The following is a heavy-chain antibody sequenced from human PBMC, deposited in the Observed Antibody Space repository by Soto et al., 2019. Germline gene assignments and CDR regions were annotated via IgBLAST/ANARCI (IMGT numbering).Heavy chain of an antibody. CDR2: IIPIFGTA. V-gene: IGHV1-69*12. Sequence: QVQLVQSGAEVKKPGSSVKVSCKASGGNFSSYAISWVQQAPREGLEWMGGIIPIFGTANYAQKFQGRVTITADESTSTAYMELSSLRSEDTAVYYCARDRIFGVVTQTFDYWGQGTLVTVSS. CDR3: ARDRIFGVVTQTFDY. D-gene: IGHD3-3*01. CDR1: GGNFSSYA. J-gene: IGHJ4*02.